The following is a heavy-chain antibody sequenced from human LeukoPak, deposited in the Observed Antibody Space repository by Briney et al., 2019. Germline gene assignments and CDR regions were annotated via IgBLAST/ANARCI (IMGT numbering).Heavy chain of an antibody. CDR1: GFTFSSFG. D-gene: IGHD1-7*01. CDR3: AKGGITGTDWFDP. V-gene: IGHV3-48*01. J-gene: IGHJ5*02. Sequence: GGSLRLSCAASGFTFSSFGMNWVRQAPGKGLEWVSYISSSDSTIYYADSVKGRFTISRDNSKNTLYLQMNSLRAEDTAVYYCAKGGITGTDWFDPWGQGTLVTVSS. CDR2: ISSSDSTI.